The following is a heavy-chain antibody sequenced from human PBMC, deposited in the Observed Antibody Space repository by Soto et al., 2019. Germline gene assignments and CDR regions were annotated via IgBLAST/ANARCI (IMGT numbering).Heavy chain of an antibody. CDR1: GGTFNTYG. Sequence: QVQLVQSGAEVKNPGSSVKVSCKAYGGTFNTYGITWVRQAPGQGLEWMGGFIPIFGTSNYAKKFQGKLSMCADDPTRTAYMELSSLRSDDTAVYYCARGELKTGSVPYSMDVWGQGTTVAVSS. CDR2: FIPIFGTS. V-gene: IGHV1-69*01. D-gene: IGHD1-1*01. J-gene: IGHJ6*02. CDR3: ARGELKTGSVPYSMDV.